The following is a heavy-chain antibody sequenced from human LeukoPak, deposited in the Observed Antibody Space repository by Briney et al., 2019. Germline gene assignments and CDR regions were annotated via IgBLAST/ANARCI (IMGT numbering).Heavy chain of an antibody. J-gene: IGHJ4*02. CDR2: IYYSGGT. Sequence: PSETLSLTCAVSGGSINSSSSYYWGWIRQPPGKGLEWIGSIYYSGGTYHNPSLKSRVTISVDTSKNQFSLKLSSVTAADTAVYYCARLPMAMGVFDYWGQGTLVTVSS. V-gene: IGHV4-39*01. CDR3: ARLPMAMGVFDY. D-gene: IGHD3-10*01. CDR1: GGSINSSSSYY.